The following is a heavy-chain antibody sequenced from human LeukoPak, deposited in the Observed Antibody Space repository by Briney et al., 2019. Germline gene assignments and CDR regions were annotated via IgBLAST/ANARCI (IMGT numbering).Heavy chain of an antibody. CDR3: ARHDPVGYYQHGMDV. V-gene: IGHV4-59*08. CDR2: IYYTGAT. Sequence: SETLSLTCTVSGGSISGYFWSCIRQPPGQGLEFIGYIYYTGATLYNPSLKSRVTMSVDTSKNQFSLKLSSVTAADTAVYYCARHDPVGYYQHGMDVWGQGTPVTVSS. D-gene: IGHD2-15*01. CDR1: GGSISGYF. J-gene: IGHJ6*02.